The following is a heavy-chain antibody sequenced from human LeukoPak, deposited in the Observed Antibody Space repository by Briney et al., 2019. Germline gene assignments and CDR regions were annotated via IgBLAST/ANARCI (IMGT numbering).Heavy chain of an antibody. V-gene: IGHV3-30*18. J-gene: IGHJ5*02. CDR3: AKGKCGCP. CDR2: ISYDGSNK. D-gene: IGHD6-19*01. Sequence: GGSPRLSCAASGYTFSSYGMHWVRQAPGKGLEWVAVISYDGSNKYYADSVKGRFTISRDNSKNTLYLQMNSLRAEDTAVYYCAKGKCGCPWGQGTLVTVSS. CDR1: GYTFSSYG.